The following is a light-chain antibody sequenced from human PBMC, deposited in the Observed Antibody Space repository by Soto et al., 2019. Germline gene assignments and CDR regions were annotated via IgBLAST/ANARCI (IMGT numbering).Light chain of an antibody. Sequence: EIVVTHSPCTLSLSPVETATLSCRASQSVSSNYVAWFHQKPGQAPRLLIYGASSRATGVPDRFSASGSGTDFTLTISRLEPEDFAVYYCQQYGRSPFTFGPGTKVDIK. CDR3: QQYGRSPFT. CDR2: GAS. CDR1: QSVSSNY. J-gene: IGKJ3*01. V-gene: IGKV3-20*01.